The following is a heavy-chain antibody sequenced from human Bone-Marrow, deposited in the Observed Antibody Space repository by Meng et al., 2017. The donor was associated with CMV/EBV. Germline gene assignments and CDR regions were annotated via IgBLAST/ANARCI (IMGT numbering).Heavy chain of an antibody. CDR1: GFTFSRYA. V-gene: IGHV3-30*04. J-gene: IGHJ4*02. CDR3: VRDRGSAIISAAMVFYFDS. D-gene: IGHD5-18*01. CDR2: ISYDGRNK. Sequence: GESLKISCAASGFTFSRYASHWVRQAPGKGLEWVSLISYDGRNKAYADSVKGRFTISRDKSKNMLYLQMNSLRAEDTAVYFCVRDRGSAIISAAMVFYFDSWGQGTLVTVSS.